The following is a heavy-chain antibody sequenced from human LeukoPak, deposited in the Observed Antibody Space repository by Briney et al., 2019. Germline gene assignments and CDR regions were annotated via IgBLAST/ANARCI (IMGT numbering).Heavy chain of an antibody. CDR3: ARRELDRLSFDY. CDR2: IYHSGST. D-gene: IGHD3-10*01. J-gene: IGHJ4*02. V-gene: IGHV4-30-2*01. Sequence: SETLSLTCAVSGGSISSGGYSWSWIRQPPGKGLEWIGYIYHSGSTYYNPSLKSRVTISVDRSKNQFSLKLSSVTAADTAVYYCARRELDRLSFDYWGQGTLVTVSS. CDR1: GGSISSGGYS.